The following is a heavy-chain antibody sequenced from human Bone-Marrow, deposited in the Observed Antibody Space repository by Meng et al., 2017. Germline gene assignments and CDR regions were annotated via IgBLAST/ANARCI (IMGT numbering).Heavy chain of an antibody. CDR1: GYSISSGYY. CDR3: ARGSGAYPY. V-gene: IGHV4-38-2*01. Sequence: SETLSLTCAVSGYSISSGYYWGWVRQPPGKGLEWIGSIYHTGATYYNPSLKSRVTISVDTSTNQFSLKVTSVTAADTAVYCCARGSGAYPYWGQGTLVTVSS. J-gene: IGHJ4*02. D-gene: IGHD3-10*01. CDR2: IYHTGAT.